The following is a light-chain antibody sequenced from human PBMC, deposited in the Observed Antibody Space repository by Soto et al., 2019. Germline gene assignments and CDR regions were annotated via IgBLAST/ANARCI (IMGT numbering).Light chain of an antibody. Sequence: EIVLTQSAGTLFLWPGERGTLXCRASQSVISSYLAWWQQEPRQAPRLLIYGASSRATGTPHRFSGSGSGTDFTLTISRLEPEDFAVYFGQQYGSSPTTFGQGTKVDIK. V-gene: IGKV3-20*01. J-gene: IGKJ1*01. CDR2: GAS. CDR3: QQYGSSPTT. CDR1: QSVISSY.